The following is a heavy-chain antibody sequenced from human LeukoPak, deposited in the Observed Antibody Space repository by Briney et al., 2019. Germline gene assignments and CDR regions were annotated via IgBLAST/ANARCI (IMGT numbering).Heavy chain of an antibody. V-gene: IGHV3-30*18. CDR3: AKKFRSSSHYYYYGMDV. J-gene: IGHJ6*02. CDR1: GFTFSSYD. Sequence: PGRSLRLSCAASGFTFSSYDMYWVRQAPGKGLEWVAVMSYDGSNEYYADSVKGRFTISRDNSKNTLYLQMNSLRTEDSAVYYCAKKFRSSSHYYYYGMDVWGQGTTVTVSS. CDR2: MSYDGSNE. D-gene: IGHD6-13*01.